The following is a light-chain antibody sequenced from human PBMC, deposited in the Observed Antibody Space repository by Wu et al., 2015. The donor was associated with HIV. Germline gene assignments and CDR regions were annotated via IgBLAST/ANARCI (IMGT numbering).Light chain of an antibody. CDR3: QHYGTSPPYT. CDR2: GAS. J-gene: IGKJ2*01. CDR1: QSVSSTS. V-gene: IGKV3-20*01. Sequence: EIVLTQSPGTLSLSPGERATLSCRASQSVSSTSLAWYQQKSGQAPKLLIYGASNRATGIPDRLSGGGSGTDFTLTISRLEPEDFAVYYCQHYGTSPPYTFGQGTKLEIK.